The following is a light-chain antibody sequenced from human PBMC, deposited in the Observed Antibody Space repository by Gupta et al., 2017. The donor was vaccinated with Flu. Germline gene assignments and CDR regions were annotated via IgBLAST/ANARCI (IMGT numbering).Light chain of an antibody. CDR3: QQYYSSPLT. V-gene: IGKV4-1*01. CDR2: WAS. Sequence: SLGERATINCKSSQSVLNRSNNRNYLAWYQQKPGQPPELLIYWASTRETGVPDRFSGSGSGTDFTLTISSLQAEDVAHYYCQQYYSSPLTFGGGTKLEIK. CDR1: QSVLNRSNNRNY. J-gene: IGKJ4*01.